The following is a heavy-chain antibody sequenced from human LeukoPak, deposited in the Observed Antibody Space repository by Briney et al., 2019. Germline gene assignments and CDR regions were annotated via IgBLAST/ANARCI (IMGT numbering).Heavy chain of an antibody. J-gene: IGHJ4*02. D-gene: IGHD4-17*01. CDR2: IRYDGSNK. CDR1: GFTFSSYG. CDR3: ARAKLHDYGDYLDY. V-gene: IGHV3-30*02. Sequence: PWGSLRLSCAASGFTFSSYGMHWVRQAPGKGLEWVAFIRYDGSNKYYADSVKGRFTISRDNSKNTLYLQMNSLRAEDTAVYYCARAKLHDYGDYLDYWGQGTLVTVSS.